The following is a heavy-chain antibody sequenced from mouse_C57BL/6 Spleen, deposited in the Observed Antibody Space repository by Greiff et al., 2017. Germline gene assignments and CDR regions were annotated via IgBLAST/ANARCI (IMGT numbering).Heavy chain of an antibody. CDR1: GYTFTSYW. Sequence: QVQLQQSGAELVKPGASVKMSCKASGYTFTSYWITWVKQRPGQGLEWIGDIYPGSGSTNYNEKFKSKATLTVDASSSTAYMQLSSLTSEDSAVYYCARTYYSNYGFFAYWGQGTTLTVSS. J-gene: IGHJ2*01. CDR3: ARTYYSNYGFFAY. V-gene: IGHV1-55*01. D-gene: IGHD2-5*01. CDR2: IYPGSGST.